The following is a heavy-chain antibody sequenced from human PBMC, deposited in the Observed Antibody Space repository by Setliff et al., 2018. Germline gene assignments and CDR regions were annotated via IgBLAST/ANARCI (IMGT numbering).Heavy chain of an antibody. CDR3: AADLGIVGATMPFDY. D-gene: IGHD1-26*01. J-gene: IGHJ4*02. V-gene: IGHV1-58*01. CDR1: GFTFTSSA. CDR2: IVVGSGNT. Sequence: EASVKVSCKASGFTFTSSAVQWVRQARGQRLEWIGWIVVGSGNTNYAQKFQERVTITRDMSTSTAYMELSSLRSEDTAVYYCAADLGIVGATMPFDYWGQGTLVTVSS.